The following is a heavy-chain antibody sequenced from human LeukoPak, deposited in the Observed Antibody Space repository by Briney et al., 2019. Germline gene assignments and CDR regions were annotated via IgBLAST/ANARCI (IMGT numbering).Heavy chain of an antibody. CDR3: AKGHYGNTPQ. J-gene: IGHJ4*02. CDR2: IYDDSTT. Sequence: PGGSLRLSCAASGFSVSDNYMNWVRQAPGKGLEWVSVIYDDSTTYYADALRGRVTISRDNSRNTLYVQMNSLRAEDTAVYYCAKGHYGNTPQWGQGSLVTVSS. D-gene: IGHD1/OR15-1a*01. CDR1: GFSVSDNY. V-gene: IGHV3-66*01.